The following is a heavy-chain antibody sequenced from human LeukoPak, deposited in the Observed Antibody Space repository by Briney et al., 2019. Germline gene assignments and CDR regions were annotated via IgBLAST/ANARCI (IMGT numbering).Heavy chain of an antibody. J-gene: IGHJ3*02. CDR1: GFTFSNYD. CDR3: ARVGYSSSWYSDAFDI. V-gene: IGHV3-33*01. CDR2: IWYDGSNK. D-gene: IGHD6-13*01. Sequence: GRSLRLSCAASGFTFSNYDMHWVRQAPGKGLEWVAVIWYDGSNKYYADSVKGRFTISRDNSKNTLYLQMNSLRAEDTAVYYCARVGYSSSWYSDAFDIWGQGTMVTVSS.